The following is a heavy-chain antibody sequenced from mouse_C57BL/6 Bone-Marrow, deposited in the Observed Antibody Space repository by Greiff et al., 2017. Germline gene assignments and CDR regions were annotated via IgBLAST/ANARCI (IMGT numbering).Heavy chain of an antibody. V-gene: IGHV1-55*01. D-gene: IGHD4-1*01. CDR2: IYPTSGRT. J-gene: IGHJ2*01. CDR3: ARSGPLGRNFDS. Sequence: QVQLQQPGAELVKPGASVKMSCKASGYTFTSYWITWVKQRPGQGLEWIGDIYPTSGRTNYNEKFKSKAILTVDTSSNTAYMQRSSLTSEYSAVFYCARSGPLGRNFDSWGQGTTLTVSS. CDR1: GYTFTSYW.